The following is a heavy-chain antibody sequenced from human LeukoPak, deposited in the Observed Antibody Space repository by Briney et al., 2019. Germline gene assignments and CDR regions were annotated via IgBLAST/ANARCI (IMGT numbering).Heavy chain of an antibody. J-gene: IGHJ4*02. CDR2: ISGSGVST. Sequence: GGSLRLSCAASGFTFSNNAMNWVRQAPGKGLEWVSGISGSGVSTFYADSAKGRFTISRDNAKNTLFLQMNSLRAEDTAIYYCAKDSGYSYGGLEYWGQGTLVTVST. V-gene: IGHV3-23*01. CDR1: GFTFSNNA. CDR3: AKDSGYSYGGLEY. D-gene: IGHD5-18*01.